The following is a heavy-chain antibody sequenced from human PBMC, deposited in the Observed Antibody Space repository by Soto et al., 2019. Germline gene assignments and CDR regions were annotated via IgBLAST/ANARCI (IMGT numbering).Heavy chain of an antibody. CDR3: AADPHSTYSSSWYDLDYYYGMDV. Sequence: GASVKVSCKASGFTFTSSAVQWVRQARGQRLEWIGWIVVGSGNTNYAQKFQERVTITRDMSTSTAYMELSSLRSEDTAVYYCAADPHSTYSSSWYDLDYYYGMDVWGQGTTVTVSS. J-gene: IGHJ6*02. V-gene: IGHV1-58*01. CDR2: IVVGSGNT. D-gene: IGHD6-13*01. CDR1: GFTFTSSA.